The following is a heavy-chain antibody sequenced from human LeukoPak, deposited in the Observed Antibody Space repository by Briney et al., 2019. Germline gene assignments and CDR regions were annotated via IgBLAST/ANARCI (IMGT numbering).Heavy chain of an antibody. D-gene: IGHD2-8*01. CDR1: GFTFSSYE. Sequence: GGSLRLSCAASGFTFSSYEMNWVRQAPGKGLEWVSYISSSGSTIYYADSVKGRFTISRDNAKNSLYLQMNSLRAEDTAVYYCARAGYCTNGVCRGDFGYWGQGTLVTVSS. J-gene: IGHJ4*02. V-gene: IGHV3-48*03. CDR3: ARAGYCTNGVCRGDFGY. CDR2: ISSSGSTI.